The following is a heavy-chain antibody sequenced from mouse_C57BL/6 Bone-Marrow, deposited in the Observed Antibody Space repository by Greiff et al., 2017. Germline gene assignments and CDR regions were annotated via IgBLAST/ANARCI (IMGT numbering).Heavy chain of an antibody. CDR2: IYPRSGNT. J-gene: IGHJ1*03. D-gene: IGHD2-12*01. CDR3: ARPTIVDWYFDV. V-gene: IGHV1-81*01. CDR1: GYTFTSYG. Sequence: QLQLQQSGAELARPGASVKLSCKASGYTFTSYGISWVKQRTGQGLEWIGEIYPRSGNTYYNEKFKGKATLTADKSSSTAYMELRSLTSEDSAVYFCARPTIVDWYFDVWGTGTTVTVSS.